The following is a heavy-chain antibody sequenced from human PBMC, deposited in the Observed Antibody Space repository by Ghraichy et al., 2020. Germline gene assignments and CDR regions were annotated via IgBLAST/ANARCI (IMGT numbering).Heavy chain of an antibody. D-gene: IGHD4-17*01. Sequence: LNISCAASGFTFSNYAMSWVRQAPGKGLEWVSRIYTDVSTATYADSVKGRFTISRDNAKNTLYLQMNSLRADDTAVYYCASSAVTYYGTALDYWGQGNLVTVSS. CDR3: ASSAVTYYGTALDY. J-gene: IGHJ4*02. CDR2: IYTDVSTA. V-gene: IGHV3-74*01. CDR1: GFTFSNYA.